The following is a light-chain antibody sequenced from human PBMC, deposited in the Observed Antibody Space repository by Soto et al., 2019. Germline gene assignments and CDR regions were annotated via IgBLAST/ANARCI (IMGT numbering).Light chain of an antibody. CDR3: QQRYTTPRT. Sequence: DIPMTQSPSSLSASVGDRVSITCRASQSISTFLNWYQQRPGKAPKLLIYAATSLQSGVPSRFSGSGSGAAFSLPIGSLQPEDFSTYYCQQRYTTPRTFGQGTKVEVK. J-gene: IGKJ1*01. V-gene: IGKV1-39*01. CDR2: AAT. CDR1: QSISTF.